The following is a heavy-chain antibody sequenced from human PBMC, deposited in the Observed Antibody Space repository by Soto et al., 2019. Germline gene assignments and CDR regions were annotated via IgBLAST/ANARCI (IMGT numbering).Heavy chain of an antibody. CDR2: IYYSGTTT. J-gene: IGHJ4*02. Sequence: SSETLSLTCTVSGGSINHYYWTWIRQPPGKGLEWMGYIYYSGTTTNYNPSLKSRVTLSVDTVSLEMTSLRAEDTAVYYCAKGGRQWLVTSDFNYWGQGALVTVSS. CDR3: AKGGRQWLVTSDFNY. V-gene: IGHV4-59*01. D-gene: IGHD6-19*01. CDR1: GGSINHYY.